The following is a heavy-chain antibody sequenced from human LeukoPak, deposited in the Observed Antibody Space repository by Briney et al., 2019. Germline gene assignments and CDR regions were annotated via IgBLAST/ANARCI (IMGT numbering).Heavy chain of an antibody. CDR2: INPNSGGT. CDR1: GYTFTGYY. Sequence: VASVKVSCKASGYTFTGYYMHWVRQAPGQGLEWMGWINPNSGGTNYAQKFQGRVTMTRDTSISTAYMELSRLRSDDTAVYYCARDRRKGWLQLTNYYYYYMDVWGKGTTVTVSS. D-gene: IGHD5-24*01. J-gene: IGHJ6*03. CDR3: ARDRRKGWLQLTNYYYYYMDV. V-gene: IGHV1-2*02.